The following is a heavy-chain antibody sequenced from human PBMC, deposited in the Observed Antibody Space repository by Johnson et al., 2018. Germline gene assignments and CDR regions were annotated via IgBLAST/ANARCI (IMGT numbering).Heavy chain of an antibody. CDR3: AKEGALFDAFDI. CDR2: ISFRNNII. J-gene: IGHJ3*02. CDR1: GFTFSDYS. Sequence: VQLVQSGGGLVQPGGSLRLSCAVSGFTFSDYSINWVRQAPGKGLAWLAYISFRNNIIYYADSVKGRLPLSRDNAKNSLYLQMISLRAEDTAVYYCAKEGALFDAFDIWGQGTMVTVSS. V-gene: IGHV3-48*01.